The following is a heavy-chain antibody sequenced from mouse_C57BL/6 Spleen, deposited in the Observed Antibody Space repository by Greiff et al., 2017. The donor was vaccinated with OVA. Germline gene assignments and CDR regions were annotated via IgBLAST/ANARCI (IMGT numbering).Heavy chain of an antibody. Sequence: QVQLKQPGAELVKPGASVKVSCKASGYTFTSYWMHWVKQRPGQGLEWIGRIHPSDSDTNYNQKFKGKATLTVDKSSSTAYMQLSSLTSEDSAVYYCAIYYGSSYEAYWGQGTLVTVSA. V-gene: IGHV1-74*01. D-gene: IGHD1-1*01. J-gene: IGHJ3*01. CDR2: IHPSDSDT. CDR3: AIYYGSSYEAY. CDR1: GYTFTSYW.